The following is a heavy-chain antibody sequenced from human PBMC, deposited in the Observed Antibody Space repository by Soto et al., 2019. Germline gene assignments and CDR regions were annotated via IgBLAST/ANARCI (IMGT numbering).Heavy chain of an antibody. V-gene: IGHV3-23*01. CDR3: AKAGLRGNYYYYYMDV. Sequence: PGGSLRLSCAASGFTFSSYAMSWVRQAPGKGLEWVSAISGSGGSTYYADSVKGRFTISRDNSKNTLYLQMNSLRAEDTAVYYCAKAGLRGNYYYYYMDVWGQGTLVTVSS. J-gene: IGHJ6*03. CDR2: ISGSGGST. CDR1: GFTFSSYA. D-gene: IGHD4-17*01.